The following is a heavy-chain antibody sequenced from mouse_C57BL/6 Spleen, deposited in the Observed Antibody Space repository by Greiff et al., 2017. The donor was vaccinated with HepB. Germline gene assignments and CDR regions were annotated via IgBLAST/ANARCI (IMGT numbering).Heavy chain of an antibody. CDR3: ARSRNYEAAWFAY. Sequence: VQLQQPGAELVRPGSSVKLSCKASGYTFTSYWMDWVKQRPGQGLEWIGIIYPSDSETHYNQKFKDKATLTVDKSSSTAYMQLSSLTSEDSAVYYCARSRNYEAAWFAYWGQGTLVTVSA. CDR2: IYPSDSET. V-gene: IGHV1-61*01. D-gene: IGHD2-4*01. J-gene: IGHJ3*01. CDR1: GYTFTSYW.